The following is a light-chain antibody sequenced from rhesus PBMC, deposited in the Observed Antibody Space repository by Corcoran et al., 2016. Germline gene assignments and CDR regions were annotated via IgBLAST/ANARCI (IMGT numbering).Light chain of an antibody. CDR3: GSFVATYTFI. CDR2: EVS. J-gene: IGLJ1*01. CDR1: TSDIGGYNF. Sequence: QAALTQPRSVSGSPGQSVTISCTGSTSDIGGYNFVSWHRQHPGTAPKLLIHEVSKRPSGVSDRFSGSKSGNTASLSISGLQPEDEADYYCGSFVATYTFIFGTGTRLTVL. V-gene: IGLV2-32*01.